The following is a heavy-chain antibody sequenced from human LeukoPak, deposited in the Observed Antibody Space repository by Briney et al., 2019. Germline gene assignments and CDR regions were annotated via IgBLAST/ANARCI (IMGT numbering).Heavy chain of an antibody. V-gene: IGHV4-59*01. CDR2: IYYSGNT. Sequence: PSQTLSLTCPVSGGSISSYYWSWLRQPQRKGLEWIGYIYYSGNTNYNPSLKSRVTISVDTSKNQFSLKLSSVSAADTAVYYCARDTDYSTLDYWGQGALVTVSS. CDR3: ARDTDYSTLDY. D-gene: IGHD4/OR15-4a*01. CDR1: GGSISSYY. J-gene: IGHJ4*02.